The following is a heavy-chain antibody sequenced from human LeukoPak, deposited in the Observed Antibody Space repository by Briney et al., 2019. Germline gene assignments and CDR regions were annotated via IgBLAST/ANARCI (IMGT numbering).Heavy chain of an antibody. CDR2: IGSVTTYI. D-gene: IGHD6-19*01. CDR1: GFTFSSYA. CDR3: ARAIAVAGPYYFDY. V-gene: IGHV3-21*01. Sequence: GGSLRLSCAASGFTFSSYAMNWVRQAPGKGLEWVSSIGSVTTYIYYADSVKGRFTISRDNAKNSLSLQMNSLRAEDTAVYYCARAIAVAGPYYFDYWGQGTLVTVSS. J-gene: IGHJ4*02.